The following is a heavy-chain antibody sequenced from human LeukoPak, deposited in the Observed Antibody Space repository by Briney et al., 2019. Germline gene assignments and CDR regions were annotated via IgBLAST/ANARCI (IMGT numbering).Heavy chain of an antibody. CDR3: AKAVEYCDSTRCYYWFDP. CDR1: GGSFSGYY. CDR2: INHLGTS. V-gene: IGHV4-34*01. D-gene: IGHD2-2*01. J-gene: IGHJ5*02. Sequence: PSETLSLTCAVYGGSFSGYYWSWIRQPPGKGLEWIGEINHLGTSNYNPSLKSRVIMSVATSENKFSLNVTSVTAADTAVYFCAKAVEYCDSTRCYYWFDPWGPGTLVTVSS.